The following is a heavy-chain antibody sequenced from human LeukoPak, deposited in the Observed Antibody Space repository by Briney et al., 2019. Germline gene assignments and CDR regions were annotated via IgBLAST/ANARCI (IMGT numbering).Heavy chain of an antibody. CDR1: GGSISSYY. CDR3: ARWTRSSGWFDY. Sequence: SETLSLTCTVSGGSISSYYRSWIRQPPGKGLEWIGYIYYSGSTNYNPSLKSRVTISVDTSKNQFSLKLSSVTAADTAVYYCARWTRSSGWFDYWGQGTLVTVSS. J-gene: IGHJ4*02. CDR2: IYYSGST. V-gene: IGHV4-59*01. D-gene: IGHD6-19*01.